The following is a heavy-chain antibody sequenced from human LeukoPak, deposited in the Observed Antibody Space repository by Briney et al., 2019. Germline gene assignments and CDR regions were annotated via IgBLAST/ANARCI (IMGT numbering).Heavy chain of an antibody. V-gene: IGHV3-21*01. CDR1: GFTFSSYH. Sequence: KSGGSLRLSCEVSGFTFSSYHMNWVRQAPGKGLEWVSSIGSSGSYIYYADSLTGRFTISRDNAKNSLYLQMNSLRAEDTAMYYCARRATTERGHSYGLDFWGQGTLVTVSS. D-gene: IGHD5-18*01. CDR2: IGSSGSYI. CDR3: ARRATTERGHSYGLDF. J-gene: IGHJ4*02.